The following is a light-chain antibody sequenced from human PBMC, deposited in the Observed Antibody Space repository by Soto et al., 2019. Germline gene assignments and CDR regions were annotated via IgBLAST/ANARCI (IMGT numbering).Light chain of an antibody. V-gene: IGLV2-14*01. CDR3: SSYTGSSTLYVV. J-gene: IGLJ2*01. CDR1: SSDIGGYKY. CDR2: DVT. Sequence: QSVLTQPASVSGSPGQSITISCTGTSSDIGGYKYVSWYQQHPGKAPKLIIYDVTSRPSGVSNRFSGSKSGNTASLTISGLQAEDEADYYCSSYTGSSTLYVVFGGGTQLTVL.